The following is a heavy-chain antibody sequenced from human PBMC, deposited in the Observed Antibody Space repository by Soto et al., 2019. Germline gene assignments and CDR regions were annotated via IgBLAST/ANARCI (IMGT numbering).Heavy chain of an antibody. CDR2: ISANGQGI. CDR3: AKDRNYPRDQFHN. V-gene: IGHV3-23*01. CDR1: GFTFNNYA. D-gene: IGHD1-7*01. J-gene: IGHJ4*02. Sequence: PGGSLRLSCAASGFTFNNYAMSWVRQAPGKGLEWVSAISANGQGIYYADSVKGRFIISRDSSKNTVFLHMDSLTAEDTAVYYCAKDRNYPRDQFHNWGQGTLVP.